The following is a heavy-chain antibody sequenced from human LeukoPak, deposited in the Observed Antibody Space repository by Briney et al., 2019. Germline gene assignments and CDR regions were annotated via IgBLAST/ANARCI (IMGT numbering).Heavy chain of an antibody. Sequence: SSQTLSLTCTVSGGSIDINTYYWGWIRPPPGKGLEWIGNIFYSGSTCYSPSVKSRVTISLDTSRNQFSLKLNSVTAADTAVYYCARSLVVVAAFDYWGQGTLVTVSS. CDR2: IFYSGST. J-gene: IGHJ4*02. CDR1: GGSIDINTYY. V-gene: IGHV4-39*07. D-gene: IGHD2-15*01. CDR3: ARSLVVVAAFDY.